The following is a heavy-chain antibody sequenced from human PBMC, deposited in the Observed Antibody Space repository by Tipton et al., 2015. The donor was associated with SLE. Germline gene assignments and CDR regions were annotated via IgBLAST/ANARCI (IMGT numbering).Heavy chain of an antibody. V-gene: IGHV4-59*08. CDR3: ARHARYSYGYFDY. CDR2: IYYSGST. D-gene: IGHD5-18*01. Sequence: TLSLTCTVSGGSISSYYWSWIRQPPGKGLEWIGYIYYSGSTNYNPSLKSRVTTSVDTSKNQFSLKLSSVTAADTAVYYCARHARYSYGYFDYWGQGTLVTVSS. J-gene: IGHJ4*02. CDR1: GGSISSYY.